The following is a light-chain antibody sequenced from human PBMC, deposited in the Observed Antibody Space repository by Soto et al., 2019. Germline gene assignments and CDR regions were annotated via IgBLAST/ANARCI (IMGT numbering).Light chain of an antibody. CDR3: QVWDSRSDHFV. J-gene: IGLJ1*01. Sequence: SYELTQPPSVSVAPGQTARITCEGNDIGSKSVHWYQHKPGRAPVLVVYDDNDRPSGIPELFSGSTSGDTATLTISGVEAGDGADYYCQVWDSRSDHFVFGTGTKVTVL. V-gene: IGLV3-21*02. CDR2: DDN. CDR1: DIGSKS.